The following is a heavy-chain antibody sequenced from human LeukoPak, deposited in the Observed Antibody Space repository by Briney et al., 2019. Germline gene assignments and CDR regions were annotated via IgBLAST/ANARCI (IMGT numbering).Heavy chain of an antibody. Sequence: PSETLSLTCAVYGGSFSGYYWSWIRQPPGKGLEWIGEINHSGSTNYNPSLKSRVTISVDTSENQFSLKLSSVTAADTAVYYCASLYQLLFTDAFDIWGQGTMVTVSS. J-gene: IGHJ3*02. CDR3: ASLYQLLFTDAFDI. CDR1: GGSFSGYY. D-gene: IGHD2-2*01. V-gene: IGHV4-34*01. CDR2: INHSGST.